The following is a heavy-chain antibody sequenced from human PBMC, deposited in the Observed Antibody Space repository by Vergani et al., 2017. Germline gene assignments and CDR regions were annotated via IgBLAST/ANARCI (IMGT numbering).Heavy chain of an antibody. D-gene: IGHD3-22*01. J-gene: IGHJ4*02. CDR3: ARDPPTMIVVQGSDDY. CDR2: ISAYNGNT. V-gene: IGHV1-18*04. CDR1: GYTFTSYG. Sequence: QVQLVQSGAEVKKPGASVKVSCKASGYTFTSYGISWVRQAPGQGLEWMGWISAYNGNTNYAQKLQGRVTMTTDTATSTAYMELRSLRSDDTAVYYCARDPPTMIVVQGSDDYWGQGTLVTVSS.